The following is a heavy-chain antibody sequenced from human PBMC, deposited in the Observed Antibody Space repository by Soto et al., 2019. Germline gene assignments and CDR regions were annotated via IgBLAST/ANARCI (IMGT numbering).Heavy chain of an antibody. V-gene: IGHV6-1*01. D-gene: IGHD1-26*01. Sequence: SQTLSLTCVISGDSVSSNSAAWNWIRQSPSRGLEWLGRTYYRSKWYNDYAVSVKSRITINPVTSKNQFSLQLNSVTPEDTAVYYCARDRSLPGAPHYYYYGMDVWGQGTTVTVSS. CDR1: GDSVSSNSAA. CDR3: ARDRSLPGAPHYYYYGMDV. CDR2: TYYRSKWYN. J-gene: IGHJ6*02.